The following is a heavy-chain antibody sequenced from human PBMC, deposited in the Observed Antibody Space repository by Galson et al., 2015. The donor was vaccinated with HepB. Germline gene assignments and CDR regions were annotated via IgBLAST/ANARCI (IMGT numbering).Heavy chain of an antibody. Sequence: SLRLSCAASGFIFSDYYMTWIRQAPGKGLEWVSYISGSSGYTNYADSVKGRFTISRDNARNSLYLHMSSLRVDDTAVYYCVRAPRRYSTSWYPDSWGQGALVTVSS. CDR3: VRAPRRYSTSWYPDS. J-gene: IGHJ5*01. CDR2: ISGSSGYT. CDR1: GFIFSDYY. D-gene: IGHD6-13*01. V-gene: IGHV3-11*06.